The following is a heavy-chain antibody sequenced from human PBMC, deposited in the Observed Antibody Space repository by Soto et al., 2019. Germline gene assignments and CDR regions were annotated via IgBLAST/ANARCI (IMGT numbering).Heavy chain of an antibody. CDR2: ISAYNGNT. CDR1: GYTFTSYG. V-gene: IGHV1-18*01. CDR3: ARAFLLEKYYYGMDV. J-gene: IGHJ6*02. D-gene: IGHD3-3*01. Sequence: ASVKVSCKSSGYTFTSYGISCVRQAPGQGLEWMGWISAYNGNTNYAQKLQGRVTMTTDTSTSTAYMELRSLRSDDTAVYYCARAFLLEKYYYGMDVWGQGTTVTVSS.